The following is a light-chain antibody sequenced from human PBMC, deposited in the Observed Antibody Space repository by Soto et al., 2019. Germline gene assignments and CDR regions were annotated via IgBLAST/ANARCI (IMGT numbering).Light chain of an antibody. CDR3: AACDDSLFGPV. V-gene: IGLV1-44*01. CDR2: GSD. J-gene: IGLJ2*01. Sequence: QSVLTQPPSASGTPGQRVAISCSGTRSNIGSNPVNWFQQLPGTAPKLLIYGSDQRPSGVPDLFSGSKSGTSASLAISGLQSEDDADYYCAACDDSLFGPVFGGGTKVTVL. CDR1: RSNIGSNP.